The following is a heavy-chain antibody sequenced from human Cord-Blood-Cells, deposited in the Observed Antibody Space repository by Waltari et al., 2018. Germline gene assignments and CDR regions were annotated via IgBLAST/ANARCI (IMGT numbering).Heavy chain of an antibody. D-gene: IGHD7-27*01. CDR2: INHSGST. CDR3: ARDPASNWGFDY. Sequence: QVQLQQWGAGLLKPSETLSLTCADHGGSFRGYYWRGLRQPPVKGLGWIGEINHSGSTNYNPSLKSRVPISVDTSKNQFSLKLSSVTAADTAVYYCARDPASNWGFDYWGQGTLVTVSS. CDR1: GGSFRGYY. J-gene: IGHJ4*02. V-gene: IGHV4-34*01.